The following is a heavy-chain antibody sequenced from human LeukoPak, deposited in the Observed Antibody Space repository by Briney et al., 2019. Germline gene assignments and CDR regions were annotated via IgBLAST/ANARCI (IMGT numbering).Heavy chain of an antibody. J-gene: IGHJ6*02. D-gene: IGHD3-10*01. CDR1: GDSVSSNSAA. V-gene: IGHV6-1*01. CDR3: VRDQGYYYGSGSYLPYYYYYGMDV. Sequence: SQTLSLTCAVSGDSVSSNSAAWNWIRQSPSRGLEWLGRTYYRSKWYNDYAVSVKSRTTINPDTSKNQFSLQLNSVTPEDTAVYYCVRDQGYYYGSGSYLPYYYYYGMDVWGQGTTVTVSS. CDR2: TYYRSKWYN.